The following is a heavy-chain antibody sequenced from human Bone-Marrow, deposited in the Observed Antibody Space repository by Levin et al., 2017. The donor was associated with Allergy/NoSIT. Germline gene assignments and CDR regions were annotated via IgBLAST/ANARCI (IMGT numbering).Heavy chain of an antibody. J-gene: IGHJ4*02. D-gene: IGHD5-24*01. CDR1: GFTFDDFA. Sequence: PGGSLRLSCAASGFTFDDFAMHWVRQTPGKGLEWVSGINWSGDNVAYADSVNGRFTISRDNAKNSLFLQMNSLRPEDTALYYCAKDLHVEMATTSGFDSWGRGALVTVSS. V-gene: IGHV3-9*01. CDR3: AKDLHVEMATTSGFDS. CDR2: INWSGDNV.